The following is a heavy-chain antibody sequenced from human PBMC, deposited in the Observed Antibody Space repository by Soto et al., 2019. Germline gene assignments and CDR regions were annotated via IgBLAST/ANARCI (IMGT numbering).Heavy chain of an antibody. Sequence: PGGSLRLSCAASGFNFRDYYMSWIRQAPGKGLEWISYISSGSSTIYYADSVKGRFTISRDNAKNTLYLQMNSLKTEDTAVYYCTTVAAARRGRPYGMDVWGQGTTVTVSS. D-gene: IGHD6-6*01. J-gene: IGHJ6*02. CDR2: ISSGSSTI. CDR1: GFNFRDYY. V-gene: IGHV3-11*01. CDR3: TTVAAARRGRPYGMDV.